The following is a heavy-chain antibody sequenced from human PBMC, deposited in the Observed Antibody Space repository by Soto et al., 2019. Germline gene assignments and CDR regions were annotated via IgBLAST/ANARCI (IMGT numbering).Heavy chain of an antibody. CDR3: ARDWGNYYYGMDV. CDR1: GYTFTSYA. CDR2: INADNGNT. Sequence: QVQLVQSGAEVKKPGASVKVSCKASGYTFTSYAIHWVRQAPGQRLEWMGWINADNGNTEYSQKFQGRVTITRDTSASTAHMEVSSLRSEDTAVYYCARDWGNYYYGMDVWGQGTTVTVSS. J-gene: IGHJ6*02. D-gene: IGHD7-27*01. V-gene: IGHV1-3*01.